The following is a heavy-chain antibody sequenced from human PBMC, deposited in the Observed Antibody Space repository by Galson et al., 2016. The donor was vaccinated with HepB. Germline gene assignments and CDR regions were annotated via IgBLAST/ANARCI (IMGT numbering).Heavy chain of an antibody. J-gene: IGHJ3*02. V-gene: IGHV1-8*01. CDR3: ARTMVRGVPGFDI. CDR2: MNPSSGNT. Sequence: MGWMNPSSGNTGYAQNFQGRVSMTSDASISTAYMELSGLRSEDTAVYYCARTMVRGVPGFDIWGQGTMVAVSS. D-gene: IGHD3-10*01.